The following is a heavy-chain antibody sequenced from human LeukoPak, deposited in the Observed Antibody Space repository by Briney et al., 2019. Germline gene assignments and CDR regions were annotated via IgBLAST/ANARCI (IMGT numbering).Heavy chain of an antibody. J-gene: IGHJ4*02. V-gene: IGHV5-51*01. Sequence: GESLKISCKGSGYSFTNYWIGWVRQLPGKGLEWMGIIYPGDSDTRYSPSFQGQVTISADKSISTAYLQWSSLKASDTAMYFCARRYDNTEYYVKWGQETLVTVSS. CDR1: GYSFTNYW. CDR3: ARRYDNTEYYVK. D-gene: IGHD3-22*01. CDR2: IYPGDSDT.